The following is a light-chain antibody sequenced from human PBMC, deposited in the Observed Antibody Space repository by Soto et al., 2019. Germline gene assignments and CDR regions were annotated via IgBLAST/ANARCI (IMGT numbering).Light chain of an antibody. J-gene: IGKJ1*01. CDR3: LQNYNYPRT. CDR1: EGIGND. Sequence: AIQMTQSPSSLSTSVGDRVTITCRASEGIGNDLGWYQKKAENAPKLLIYGAFKLQSGVPSRFSGSGSGTDFTLTISSLQPEDFATYYCLQNYNYPRTFGQGTKVDIK. V-gene: IGKV1-6*01. CDR2: GAF.